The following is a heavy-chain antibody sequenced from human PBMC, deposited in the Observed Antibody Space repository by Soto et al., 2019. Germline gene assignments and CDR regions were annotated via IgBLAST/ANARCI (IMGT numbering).Heavy chain of an antibody. CDR1: GFTFSSYS. D-gene: IGHD6-6*01. Sequence: PGGSLRLSCAASGFTFSSYSMNWVRQAPGKGLEWVSYISSSSSTIYYADSVKGRFTISRDNAKNSLYLQMNSLRAEDTAVYYCARDLAARSSSFRGYWFDPWGQGTLVTVSS. V-gene: IGHV3-48*01. J-gene: IGHJ5*02. CDR3: ARDLAARSSSFRGYWFDP. CDR2: ISSSSSTI.